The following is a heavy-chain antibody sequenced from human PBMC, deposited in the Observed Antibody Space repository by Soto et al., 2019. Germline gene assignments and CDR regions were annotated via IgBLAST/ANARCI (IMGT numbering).Heavy chain of an antibody. CDR1: GYTFFNYG. Sequence: ASVKVSCKASGYTFFNYGISWVRQAPGQGLEWMGWISAYNGNRNYAGKFQGRATMTTETSTSTAYMELRSLRSDDTAVYYCARDGITLAGSFDYWGQGSLVTVSS. CDR3: ARDGITLAGSFDY. D-gene: IGHD6-19*01. J-gene: IGHJ4*02. V-gene: IGHV1-18*01. CDR2: ISAYNGNR.